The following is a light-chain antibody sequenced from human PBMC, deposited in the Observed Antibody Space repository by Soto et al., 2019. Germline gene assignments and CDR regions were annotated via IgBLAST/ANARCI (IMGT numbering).Light chain of an antibody. CDR2: GAS. Sequence: VLTQAPDTLSVSPGERATLSCRASQAINNNVAWYQLKDGQVPRLLIYGASTRAADVPARFSGGGSGTEFTLTISSLQSDDIGIYYCQYYTLYSGPFGQGTRV. J-gene: IGKJ1*01. CDR1: QAINNN. CDR3: QYYTLYSGP. V-gene: IGKV3-15*01.